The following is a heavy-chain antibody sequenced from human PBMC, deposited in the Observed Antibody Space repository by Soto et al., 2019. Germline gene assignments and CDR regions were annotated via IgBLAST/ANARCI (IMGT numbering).Heavy chain of an antibody. J-gene: IGHJ5*02. CDR1: GFTFSSSD. Sequence: QVQLVESGGGVVQPGRSLRLSCAASGFTFSSSDMHWVRQAPGKGLDWVAVIWYDGSIKYYADSVRGRFTISRDNSKNTLYLQMNSLRAEDTAVYYCARRKIGDFDWVLTWGQGTLVTVSS. CDR2: IWYDGSIK. D-gene: IGHD3-9*01. V-gene: IGHV3-33*01. CDR3: ARRKIGDFDWVLT.